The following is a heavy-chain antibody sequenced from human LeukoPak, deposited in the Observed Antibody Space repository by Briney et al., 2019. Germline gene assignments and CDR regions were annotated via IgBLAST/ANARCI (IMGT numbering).Heavy chain of an antibody. D-gene: IGHD3-10*01. CDR1: GYTLTSHD. V-gene: IGHV1-8*01. CDR3: ARGLVRGRFDRDV. CDR2: MNPNSGNT. Sequence: PGASVKVSCKASGYTLTSHDIDWVRQATGQGLEWMGWMNPNSGNTGYAQKFQGRVTMTRDTSISTVYMELSSLTSEDTAVYYCARGLVRGRFDRDVWGQGTTVTVSS. J-gene: IGHJ6*02.